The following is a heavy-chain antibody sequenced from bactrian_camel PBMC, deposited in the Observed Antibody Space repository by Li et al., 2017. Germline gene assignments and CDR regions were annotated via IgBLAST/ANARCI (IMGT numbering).Heavy chain of an antibody. J-gene: IGHJ4*01. CDR3: VALCIGRPKY. V-gene: IGHV3S1*01. D-gene: IGHD7*01. CDR2: IGTKYGTT. Sequence: VQLVESGGGSVQPGGSLRLSCTSSQYTSSSNCMGWFRQAPGKEPEGVAAIGTKYGTTYYAGSVKGRFTISQDRAKNTLALQMTSLKSEDMADYYCVALCIGRPKYSGQGTQVTVS. CDR1: QYTSSSNC.